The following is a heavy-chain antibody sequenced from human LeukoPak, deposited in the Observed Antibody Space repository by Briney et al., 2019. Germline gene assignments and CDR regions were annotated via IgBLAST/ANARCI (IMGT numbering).Heavy chain of an antibody. CDR1: GFSFSSSG. D-gene: IGHD6-19*01. J-gene: IGHJ4*02. V-gene: IGHV3-23*01. CDR3: EQGGWLDH. Sequence: GGSLRLSCVASGFSFSSSGMSWVRQAPGKGLEWVSVISAGGDTTNYADSVKGRFTVSRDNAKNSLYLQMNSLRAEDTAVYYCEQGGWLDHWGQGTLVTVSS. CDR2: ISAGGDTT.